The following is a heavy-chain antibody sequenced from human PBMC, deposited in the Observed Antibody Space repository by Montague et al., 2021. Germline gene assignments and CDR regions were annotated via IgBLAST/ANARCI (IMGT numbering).Heavy chain of an antibody. D-gene: IGHD6-13*01. CDR1: GFSFSSYW. Sequence: SLRLSCAASGFSFSSYWMHWVRQAPGKGLLWVSRITLDGSSTTFADSVKGRFTTSRDNAKATLYLQMNSLRVEDTAVYYCARILASAAPGASDIWGQGTMVTVSS. J-gene: IGHJ3*02. V-gene: IGHV3-74*01. CDR2: ITLDGSST. CDR3: ARILASAAPGASDI.